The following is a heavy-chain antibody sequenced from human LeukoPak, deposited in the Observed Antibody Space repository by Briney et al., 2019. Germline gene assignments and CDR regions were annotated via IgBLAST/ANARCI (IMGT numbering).Heavy chain of an antibody. Sequence: SETLSLTCAVYGGSFSGYYWSWIRQPPGKGLEWIGEINHSGSTNYNPSLKSRVTISVDTSKNQFSLKLSSVTAADTAVYYCAGGSRRFGELLSYYFDYWGQGTLVTVSS. CDR1: GGSFSGYY. CDR3: AGGSRRFGELLSYYFDY. D-gene: IGHD3-10*01. J-gene: IGHJ4*02. V-gene: IGHV4-34*01. CDR2: INHSGST.